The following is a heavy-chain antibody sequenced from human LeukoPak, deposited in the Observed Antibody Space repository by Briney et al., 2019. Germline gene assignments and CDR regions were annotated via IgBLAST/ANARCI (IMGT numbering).Heavy chain of an antibody. CDR1: RFSFSAYG. CDR2: IWYDGSSK. D-gene: IGHD6-13*01. Sequence: GSLRLSCAASRFSFSAYGVHWVRQAPGKGLEWVAVIWYDGSSKDYADSVKGRFTLSRDNSKNTLYLQMNSLTVEDTAVYYCARSQSSSLIDYWGQGTLVTVSS. CDR3: ARSQSSSLIDY. J-gene: IGHJ4*02. V-gene: IGHV3-33*01.